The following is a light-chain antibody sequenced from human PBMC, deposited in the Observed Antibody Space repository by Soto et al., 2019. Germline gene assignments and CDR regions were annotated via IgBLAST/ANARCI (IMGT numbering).Light chain of an antibody. CDR2: EVS. J-gene: IGLJ3*02. CDR1: SSDVGAYGY. Sequence: QSALTQPASVSGSLGQSITISCTGTSSDVGAYGYVSWYQQHPGKAPKLVIYEVSNRPSGVSHRFSGSKSGDTASLTISGLQADDEADYYCDLYTRISTRVFGGGTQLTVL. V-gene: IGLV2-14*01. CDR3: DLYTRISTRV.